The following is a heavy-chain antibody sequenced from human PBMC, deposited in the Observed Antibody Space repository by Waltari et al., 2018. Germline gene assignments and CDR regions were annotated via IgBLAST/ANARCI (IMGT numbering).Heavy chain of an antibody. CDR3: ARFHPWQDIPFDY. CDR2: IKEDGSEK. J-gene: IGHJ4*02. Sequence: EVKLMESGGGLVQPGGSLRLSCAASGSILRKYWMMWVRRAPGKGLEWGDNIKEDGSEKNYLDSVKGRFTISRDDAKNSLYLQMNSLRDEDTAIYYCARFHPWQDIPFDYWGQGTLVTVSS. CDR1: GSILRKYW. V-gene: IGHV3-7*01. D-gene: IGHD2-15*01.